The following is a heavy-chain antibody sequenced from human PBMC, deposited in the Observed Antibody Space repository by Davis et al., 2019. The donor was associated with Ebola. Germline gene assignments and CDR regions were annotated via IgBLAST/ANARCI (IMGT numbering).Heavy chain of an antibody. CDR2: INTDGSGK. CDR3: AKDRGWLQFDY. V-gene: IGHV3-7*03. CDR1: GFTFSSYW. Sequence: GGSLRLSCAASGFTFSSYWMSWVRQAPGRGLECVASINTDGSGKYYVESIKGRFTISRDNAKNSLYLQMSSLRAEDTAVYYCAKDRGWLQFDYWGQGALVTVSS. J-gene: IGHJ4*02. D-gene: IGHD5-24*01.